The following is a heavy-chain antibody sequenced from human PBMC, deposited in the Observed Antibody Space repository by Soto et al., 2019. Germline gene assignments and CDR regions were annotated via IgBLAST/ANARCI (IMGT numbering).Heavy chain of an antibody. Sequence: QVQLVQSGAEVKKPGASVKVSCKASGYTFTSYDINWVRQATGQGLEWMGWMNPNSGNTGYAQKFQGRVTMTRNTSISTAYMELSSLRSEDTAVYYCARDPRYYYGSGTPIPLDYWGQGTLVTVSS. CDR3: ARDPRYYYGSGTPIPLDY. CDR2: MNPNSGNT. J-gene: IGHJ4*02. D-gene: IGHD3-10*01. V-gene: IGHV1-8*01. CDR1: GYTFTSYD.